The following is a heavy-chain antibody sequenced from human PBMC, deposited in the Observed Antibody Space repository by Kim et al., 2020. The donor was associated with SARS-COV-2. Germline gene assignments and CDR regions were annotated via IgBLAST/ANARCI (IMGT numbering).Heavy chain of an antibody. CDR2: IYHSGST. Sequence: SETLSLTCAVAGGSISSSNWWSWVRQPPGKGLEWIGEIYHSGSTNYNPSLKSRVTISVDKSKNQFSLKLSSVTAADTAVYYCAREAPWFGESSRAFDIWGQGTMVTVSS. V-gene: IGHV4-4*02. CDR3: AREAPWFGESSRAFDI. CDR1: GGSISSSNW. J-gene: IGHJ3*02. D-gene: IGHD3-10*01.